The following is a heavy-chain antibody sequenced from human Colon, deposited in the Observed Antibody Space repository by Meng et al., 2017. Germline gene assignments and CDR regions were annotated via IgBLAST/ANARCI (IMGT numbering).Heavy chain of an antibody. D-gene: IGHD5-18*01. CDR1: GGSFTGYY. CDR3: ARGRGYRYGYSLLGEFDY. V-gene: IGHV4-34*01. CDR2: INNSGST. J-gene: IGHJ4*01. Sequence: GSLSLSCAVYGGSFTGYYCSWIRQPPGKGLEWIGEINNSGSTNYNPSLKSRVAISVDTSKNQFSLKLSSVTAADPAVYYCARGRGYRYGYSLLGEFDYWGQGTLVTVSS.